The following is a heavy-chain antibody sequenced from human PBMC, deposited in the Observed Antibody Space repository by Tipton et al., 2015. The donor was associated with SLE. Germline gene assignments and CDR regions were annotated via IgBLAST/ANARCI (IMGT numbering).Heavy chain of an antibody. CDR1: GDSISSGLYY. Sequence: GLVKPSQTLSLTCTVSGDSISSGLYYWSWIRQPAGKGLEWIGRIYTSGSTNYHTSLRSRVTVSLDTSKNQISLNLTSVTAADTALYFCAREGLVVAATLFYWYFDLWGRGTLVTVSS. CDR3: AREGLVVAATLFYWYFDL. CDR2: IYTSGST. V-gene: IGHV4-61*02. J-gene: IGHJ2*01. D-gene: IGHD2-15*01.